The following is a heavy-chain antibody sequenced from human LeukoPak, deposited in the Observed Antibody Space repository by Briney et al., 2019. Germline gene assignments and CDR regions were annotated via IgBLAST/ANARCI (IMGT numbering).Heavy chain of an antibody. Sequence: PGGSLRLSCAASGFTFSSYWMSWVRQAPGKGLEWVANIKQDGSEKYYVDSVKGRFTISRDNSKNTLYLQMNSLRAEDTAVYYCARVLAYCGGDCYSNYYGMDVWGQGTTVTVSS. J-gene: IGHJ6*02. V-gene: IGHV3-7*01. CDR2: IKQDGSEK. D-gene: IGHD2-21*02. CDR3: ARVLAYCGGDCYSNYYGMDV. CDR1: GFTFSSYW.